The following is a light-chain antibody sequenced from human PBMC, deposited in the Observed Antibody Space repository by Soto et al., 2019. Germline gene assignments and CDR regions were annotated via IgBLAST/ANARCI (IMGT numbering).Light chain of an antibody. CDR3: QHYDNYPTT. CDR2: KVS. V-gene: IGKV1-5*03. Sequence: DIQMTQFPSTLSASVGARVTITCRASQTIRSWLAWYQQKPGKSPNLLIYKVSTLQGGVPSRVSVRGSGTEFTLTISILQPGDLATYYCQHYDNYPTTFGGGPRVEIK. CDR1: QTIRSW. J-gene: IGKJ4*01.